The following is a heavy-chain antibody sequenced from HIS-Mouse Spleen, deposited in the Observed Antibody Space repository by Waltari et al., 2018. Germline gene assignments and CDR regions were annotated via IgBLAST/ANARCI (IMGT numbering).Heavy chain of an antibody. D-gene: IGHD6-13*01. J-gene: IGHJ2*01. Sequence: QLQLQESGPGLVKPSETLSLTCTVSGGSISSSSYYWGWIRQPPGKGLEWIGSIYYSGSTHYHPSLKIRVTISVDTSKNQFSLKLSSVTAADTAVYYCAREIPYSSSWYDWYFDLWGRGTLVTVSS. V-gene: IGHV4-39*07. CDR1: GGSISSSSYY. CDR2: IYYSGST. CDR3: AREIPYSSSWYDWYFDL.